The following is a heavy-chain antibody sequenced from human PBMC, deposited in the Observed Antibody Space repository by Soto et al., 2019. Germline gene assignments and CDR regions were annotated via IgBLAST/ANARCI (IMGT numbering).Heavy chain of an antibody. D-gene: IGHD4-17*01. CDR2: INAGNGNT. CDR1: GYTFTSYA. Sequence: ASVKVSCKASGYTFTSYAMHWVRQAPGQRLEWMGWINAGNGNTKYSQKFQGRVTITRDTSASTAYMELSSLRSEDTAVYYCARETTVVTPYYGMDVWGQGTTVTVSS. CDR3: ARETTVVTPYYGMDV. V-gene: IGHV1-3*01. J-gene: IGHJ6*02.